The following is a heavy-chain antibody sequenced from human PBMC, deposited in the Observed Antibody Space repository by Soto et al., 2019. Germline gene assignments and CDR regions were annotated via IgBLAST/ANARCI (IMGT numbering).Heavy chain of an antibody. J-gene: IGHJ4*02. V-gene: IGHV3-23*01. Sequence: GGSLRLSCAASGFTFSIYAMSWVRQAPGKGLEWVSGISGSGATTYYADSVKGRFTISRDNSKKTLYLQMNSLRAEDTAVYYCAKDRQYVSGWYNFDHWGQGTLVTVSS. CDR3: AKDRQYVSGWYNFDH. CDR1: GFTFSIYA. D-gene: IGHD6-19*01. CDR2: ISGSGATT.